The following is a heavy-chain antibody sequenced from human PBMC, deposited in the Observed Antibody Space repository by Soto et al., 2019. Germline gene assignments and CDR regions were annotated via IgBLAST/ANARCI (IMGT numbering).Heavy chain of an antibody. CDR1: GITFGSRA. D-gene: IGHD2-2*01. J-gene: IGHJ6*02. CDR2: ISGSGGST. Sequence: EVQLLESGGDLIQPGGSLRLSCVASGITFGSRAMSWVRQAPGKGLEWVSAISGSGGSTYYADSVKGRFTISRDNSKNTLYLQMNSLRAEDTAVYYCANPPLGYCSSTSCLSYYYGMDVWGQGTTVTVSS. CDR3: ANPPLGYCSSTSCLSYYYGMDV. V-gene: IGHV3-23*01.